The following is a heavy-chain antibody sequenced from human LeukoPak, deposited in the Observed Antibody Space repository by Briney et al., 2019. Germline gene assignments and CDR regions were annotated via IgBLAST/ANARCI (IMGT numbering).Heavy chain of an antibody. CDR3: AKLEVSSYGDYEDY. J-gene: IGHJ4*02. D-gene: IGHD4-17*01. CDR2: ISGSGGST. CDR1: GFTFSSYA. V-gene: IGHV3-23*01. Sequence: PGGSLRLSCAASGFTFSSYAMSWVRQAPGKGLEWVSAISGSGGSTYYADSVKGRFTISRDNSQSTLYLQMNSLRAEDTAVYYCAKLEVSSYGDYEDYWGQGTLVTVSS.